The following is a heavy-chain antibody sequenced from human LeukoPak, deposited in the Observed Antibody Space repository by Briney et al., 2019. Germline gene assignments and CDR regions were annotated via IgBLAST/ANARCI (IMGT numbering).Heavy chain of an antibody. V-gene: IGHV3-11*05. CDR3: ARVGTLEAAGSPDY. J-gene: IGHJ4*02. CDR1: GFSFSDYY. Sequence: PGGSLRLSCAASGFSFSDYYMTWIRQAPGKGLELVSSIGFSPAYTDYAESVKGRFTISRDDAKNSLYLQMNSLRAEDTAVFYCARVGTLEAAGSPDYWGQGTLVTVSS. D-gene: IGHD6-13*01. CDR2: IGFSPAYT.